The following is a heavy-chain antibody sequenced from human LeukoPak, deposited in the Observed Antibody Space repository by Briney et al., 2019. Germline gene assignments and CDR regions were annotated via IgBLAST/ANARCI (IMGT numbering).Heavy chain of an antibody. CDR3: AKGAEILTGYYWFDP. J-gene: IGHJ5*02. V-gene: IGHV4-34*01. D-gene: IGHD3-9*01. CDR1: GGSFSGYY. CDR2: INHSGST. Sequence: SETLSLTCAVYGGSFSGYYWSWIRQPPGKGLEWIGEINHSGSTNYNPSLKSRVTISVDTSKNQFSLKLSSVTAADTAVYYCAKGAEILTGYYWFDPWGQGTLVTVSS.